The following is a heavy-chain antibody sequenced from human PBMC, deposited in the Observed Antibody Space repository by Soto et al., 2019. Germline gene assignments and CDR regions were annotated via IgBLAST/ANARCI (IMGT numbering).Heavy chain of an antibody. J-gene: IGHJ4*02. Sequence: ASVKVSCKASGYTFTNYGISWVRQAPGQGLEWMGWISAHNGNTNYAQKLQGRVPMTTDTSTRTAYMELRTLRPDDTAVYYCARPYYYDSSVYFDYWGQGTLVTVSS. CDR1: GYTFTNYG. V-gene: IGHV1-18*01. CDR2: ISAHNGNT. D-gene: IGHD3-22*01. CDR3: ARPYYYDSSVYFDY.